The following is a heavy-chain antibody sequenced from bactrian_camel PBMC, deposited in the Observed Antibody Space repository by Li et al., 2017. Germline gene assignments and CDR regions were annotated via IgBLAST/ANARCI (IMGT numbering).Heavy chain of an antibody. CDR2: ISGDGST. Sequence: QLVESGGGSVQTGGSLRLSCKPSFFILDDFDMMWYRQAPGNECELVSSISGDGSTYYTDAVKGRFTISHDNAKNSVDLQMSSLKPDDTAVYYCAIPGSWSPECGYWGQGTQVTVS. J-gene: IGHJ6*01. D-gene: IGHD6*01. CDR1: FFILDDFD. CDR3: AIPGSWSPECGY. V-gene: IGHV3S66*01.